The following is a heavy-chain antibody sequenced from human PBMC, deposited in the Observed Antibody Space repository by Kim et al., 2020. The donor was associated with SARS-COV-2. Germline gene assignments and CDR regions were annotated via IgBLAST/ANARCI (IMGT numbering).Heavy chain of an antibody. D-gene: IGHD2-2*02. J-gene: IGHJ4*02. CDR2: ISGSGGST. CDR3: AKGPYCSSTSCYTVGDFDY. CDR1: GFTFSSYA. V-gene: IGHV3-23*01. Sequence: GGSLRLSCAASGFTFSSYAMSWVRQAPRKGLEWVSAISGSGGSTYYADSVKGRFTISRDNSKNTLYLQMNSLRAEDTAVYYCAKGPYCSSTSCYTVGDFDYWGQGTLVTVSS.